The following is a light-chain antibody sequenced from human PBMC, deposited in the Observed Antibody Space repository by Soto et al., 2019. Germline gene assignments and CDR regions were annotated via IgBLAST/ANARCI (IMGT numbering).Light chain of an antibody. Sequence: DIQMTQSRSSLSASVGDRVTITCRASQSISSYLNWYQQKPGKAPKLLIYKASTLKSGVPSRFSGSGSGTEFTLTISSLQPDDFATYYCQHYNSYSEAFGQGTKVDIK. CDR3: QHYNSYSEA. CDR1: QSISSY. J-gene: IGKJ1*01. CDR2: KAS. V-gene: IGKV1-5*03.